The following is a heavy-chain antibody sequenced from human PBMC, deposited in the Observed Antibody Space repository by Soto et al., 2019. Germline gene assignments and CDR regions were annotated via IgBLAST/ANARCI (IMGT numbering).Heavy chain of an antibody. CDR3: ARVAGYGDYYYYYGMDV. J-gene: IGHJ6*02. CDR1: GGTFSSYT. D-gene: IGHD4-17*01. V-gene: IGHV1-69*02. CDR2: IIPILGIA. Sequence: QVQLVHSGAEVKKPGSSVKVSCKASGGTFSSYTISWVRQAPGQGLEWMGRIIPILGIANYAQKFQGRVTITADKSTSTAYMELSSLRSEDTAVYYCARVAGYGDYYYYYGMDVWGQGTTVTVSS.